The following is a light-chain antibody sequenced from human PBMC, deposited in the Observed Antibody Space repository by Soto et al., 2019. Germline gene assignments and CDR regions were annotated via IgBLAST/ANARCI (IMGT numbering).Light chain of an antibody. CDR1: ISDIGGYNF. CDR2: DVN. V-gene: IGLV2-14*01. CDR3: SSYTSSSTPLV. J-gene: IGLJ1*01. Sequence: QTVLTQPASVSGSPGQSITISCTGTISDIGGYNFISWYQHHPGKAPKLVIYDVNNRPSGISYRFSGSKSGNTASLTISGLQAEDEADYYCSSYTSSSTPLVFGTGTKLTVL.